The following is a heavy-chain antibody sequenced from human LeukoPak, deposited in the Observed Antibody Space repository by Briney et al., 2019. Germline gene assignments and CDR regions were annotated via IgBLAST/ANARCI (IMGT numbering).Heavy chain of an antibody. D-gene: IGHD3-22*01. CDR2: ISAYNGNT. J-gene: IGHJ3*02. Sequence: ASVKVSCKASGYTFTSYGISWVRQAPGQGLEWMGWISAYNGNTNYAQKLQGRVTMTTDTSTSTAYMELRSLRSDDTAVYYCARVRGIIGSGYLSGDAFDIWGQGTMVTVSP. CDR3: ARVRGIIGSGYLSGDAFDI. V-gene: IGHV1-18*01. CDR1: GYTFTSYG.